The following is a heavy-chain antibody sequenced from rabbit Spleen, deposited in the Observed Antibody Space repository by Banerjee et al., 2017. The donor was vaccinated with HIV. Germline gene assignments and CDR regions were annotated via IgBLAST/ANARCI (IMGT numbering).Heavy chain of an antibody. CDR1: GFDFSSSYY. D-gene: IGHD1-1*01. Sequence: QEQLKESGGGLVQPGGSLKLSCKVSGFDFSSSYYMCWVRQAPGKGLEWIACIYDGSGISTKYASWAKGRFTISKTSSTTVTLQMTSLTAADTATYFCARDLVGVIGWNFYLWGQGTLVTVS. J-gene: IGHJ4*01. V-gene: IGHV1S45*01. CDR2: IYDGSGIST. CDR3: ARDLVGVIGWNFYL.